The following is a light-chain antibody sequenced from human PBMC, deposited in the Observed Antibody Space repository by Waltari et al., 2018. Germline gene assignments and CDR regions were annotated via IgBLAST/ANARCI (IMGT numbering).Light chain of an antibody. J-gene: IGLJ2*01. CDR2: DFS. V-gene: IGLV2-14*03. Sequence: QSALTQPASVSGSPGQSITISCTGTSSDVGGYNYVSWYQKPPGKAPKFIIYDFSELPSGVSNRCSGAKSGNTASLTISGLQAEDEADYYCTSYSTTTTLVFGGGTKVAVL. CDR1: SSDVGGYNY. CDR3: TSYSTTTTLV.